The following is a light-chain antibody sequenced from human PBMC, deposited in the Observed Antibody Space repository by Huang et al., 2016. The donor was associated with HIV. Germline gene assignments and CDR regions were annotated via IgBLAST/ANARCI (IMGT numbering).Light chain of an antibody. Sequence: EIVLTQSPATLALSPGERATLSCRASQTVSSSLAWYQQKPGQAPRPLSYDASNRATGIQARFSGSGSGTDVTLTISSLEPEDFAVYYCQLRSTWPGDTFGGGTKVEIK. J-gene: IGKJ4*01. CDR2: DAS. V-gene: IGKV3-11*01. CDR3: QLRSTWPGDT. CDR1: QTVSSS.